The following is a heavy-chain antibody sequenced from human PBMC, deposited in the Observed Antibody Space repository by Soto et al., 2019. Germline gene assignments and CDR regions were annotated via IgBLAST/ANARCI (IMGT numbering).Heavy chain of an antibody. CDR2: INHSGST. CDR1: GGSFSGYY. V-gene: IGHV4-34*01. CDR3: ARDGAPRSGWFDP. Sequence: SETLSLTCAVYGGSFSGYYWSWIRQPPGKGLEWIGEINHSGSTNYNPSLKSRVTISVDTSKNQFSLKLSPVTAADTAVYYCARDGAPRSGWFDPWGQGTLVTVSS. D-gene: IGHD2-8*01. J-gene: IGHJ5*02.